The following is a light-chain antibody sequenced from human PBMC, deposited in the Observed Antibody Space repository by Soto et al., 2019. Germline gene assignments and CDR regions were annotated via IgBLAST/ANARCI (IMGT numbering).Light chain of an antibody. J-gene: IGLJ2*01. V-gene: IGLV2-14*03. CDR3: ASYTTSDTLV. CDR2: DVV. CDR1: SSDVGIYNY. Sequence: QSALTQPASVSGSPGQTITISCTGTSSDVGIYNYVSWYQQHPGNAPKLMMYDVVSLPAGGSNRFSGSKSGVTASLTISGLQPEDEADYYCASYTTSDTLVFGGGTKLTVL.